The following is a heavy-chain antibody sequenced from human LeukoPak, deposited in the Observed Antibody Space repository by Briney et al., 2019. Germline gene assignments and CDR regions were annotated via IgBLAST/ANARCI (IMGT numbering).Heavy chain of an antibody. CDR3: ARATGGLTLFDY. D-gene: IGHD3-10*01. J-gene: IGHJ4*02. V-gene: IGHV4-59*11. CDR1: RGSLSSHS. Sequence: PSETLSLTCTVSRGSLSSHSWSWIRQPPGKGLDWIGSVSNSGFTKYNPSLESRVSMSVDTSKDQFSLRLSSVTAADTAFYYCARATGGLTLFDYWGQGTPVTVSS. CDR2: VSNSGFT.